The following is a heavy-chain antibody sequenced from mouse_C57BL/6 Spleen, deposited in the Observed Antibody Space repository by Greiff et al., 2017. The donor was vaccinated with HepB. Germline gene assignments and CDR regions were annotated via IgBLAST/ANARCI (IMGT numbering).Heavy chain of an antibody. V-gene: IGHV5-4*01. CDR1: GFTFSSYA. CDR2: ISDGGSYT. CDR3: ARDLDFGYFDV. J-gene: IGHJ1*03. Sequence: DVMLVESGGGLVKPGGSLKLSCAASGFTFSSYAMSWVRQTPEKRLEWVATISDGGSYTYYPDNVKGRFTISRDNAKNNLYLQMSHLKSEDTAMYYCARDLDFGYFDVWGTGTTVTVSS.